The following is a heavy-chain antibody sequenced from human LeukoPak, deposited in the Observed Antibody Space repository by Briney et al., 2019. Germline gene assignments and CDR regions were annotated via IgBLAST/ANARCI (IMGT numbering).Heavy chain of an antibody. CDR2: ISSGSTYI. V-gene: IGHV3-21*01. CDR3: ARSGPRGAQAAAGGVDY. Sequence: PGGSLKLSCAASGFTFSSNTMNWVRQAPGKGLEWVSSISSGSTYIYYADSVEGRFTISRDNAKNSLYLQMNSLRAEDTAVYYCARSGPRGAQAAAGGVDYRGQGTLVTVSS. J-gene: IGHJ4*02. CDR1: GFTFSSNT. D-gene: IGHD6-13*01.